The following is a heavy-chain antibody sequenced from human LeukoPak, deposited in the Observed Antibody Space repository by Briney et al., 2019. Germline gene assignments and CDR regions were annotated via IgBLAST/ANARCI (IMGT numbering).Heavy chain of an antibody. CDR2: IYYSGST. J-gene: IGHJ5*02. CDR1: GGSISSYY. V-gene: IGHV4-59*01. CDR3: ARCIAVAGMFGWFDP. D-gene: IGHD6-19*01. Sequence: SETLSLTCTVSGGSISSYYWSWIRQPPGKGLEWIGYIYYSGSTNYNPSLKSRVTISVDTSKNQFSLKLSSVTAADTAVYYCARCIAVAGMFGWFDPWGQGALVTVSS.